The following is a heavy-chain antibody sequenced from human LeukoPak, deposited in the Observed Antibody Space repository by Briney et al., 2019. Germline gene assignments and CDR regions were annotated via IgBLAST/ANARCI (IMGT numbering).Heavy chain of an antibody. V-gene: IGHV3-7*01. Sequence: GGSPRLSCAASGFIFSSYWMSWVRQAPGKGLEWVADIKQDGSEKYYVDSVKGRFTISRDNAKNSLYLQMNSLRAEDTAVYYCAIGERFGLLDYWGQGTLVTVSS. D-gene: IGHD3-10*01. CDR2: IKQDGSEK. CDR3: AIGERFGLLDY. CDR1: GFIFSSYW. J-gene: IGHJ4*02.